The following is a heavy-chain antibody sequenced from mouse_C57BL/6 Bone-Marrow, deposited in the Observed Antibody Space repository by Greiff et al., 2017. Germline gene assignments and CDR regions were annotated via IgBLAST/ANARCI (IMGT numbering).Heavy chain of an antibody. Sequence: QVQLQQSGAELARPGASVKMSCKASGYTFTSYTMHWVKQRPGQGLEWIGYINPSSGYTKYNQKFKDKATLTADKSSSTAYMQLSSLTSEDSAVYDCASWDALYYAMDYWGQGTSVTVSS. V-gene: IGHV1-4*01. D-gene: IGHD4-1*01. CDR2: INPSSGYT. CDR3: ASWDALYYAMDY. CDR1: GYTFTSYT. J-gene: IGHJ4*01.